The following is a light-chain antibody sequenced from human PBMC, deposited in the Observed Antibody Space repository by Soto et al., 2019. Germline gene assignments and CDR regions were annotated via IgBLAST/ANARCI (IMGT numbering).Light chain of an antibody. Sequence: QSALTQPPSASGSPGQSVTISCTGTSRDVGGYNFVSWYQQHPGKARKLMIYEVSERPSGVPDRFSGSKSGNTASLTVSGLQAEDEADYYCSSYAGSNIVVFGGGTKLTVL. CDR2: EVS. CDR3: SSYAGSNIVV. V-gene: IGLV2-8*01. J-gene: IGLJ2*01. CDR1: SRDVGGYNF.